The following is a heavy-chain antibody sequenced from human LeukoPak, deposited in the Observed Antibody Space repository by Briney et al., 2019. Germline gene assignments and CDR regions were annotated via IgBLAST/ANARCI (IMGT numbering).Heavy chain of an antibody. V-gene: IGHV4-31*03. D-gene: IGHD6-6*01. CDR1: GGSISSGGYY. J-gene: IGHJ5*02. Sequence: SQTLSLTCTVSGGSISSGGYYWSWIRQHPGQGLEWIGYIYYSGSTYYNPSLKSRVTISVDTSKNQCSLKLSSVTAADTAVYYCARGSSPANWFDPWGQGTLVTVSS. CDR2: IYYSGST. CDR3: ARGSSPANWFDP.